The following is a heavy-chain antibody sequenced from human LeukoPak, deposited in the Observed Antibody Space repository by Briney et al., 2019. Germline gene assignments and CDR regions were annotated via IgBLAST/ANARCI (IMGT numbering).Heavy chain of an antibody. V-gene: IGHV1-18*01. J-gene: IGHJ4*02. CDR1: GYTFTSYG. CDR3: ARSVVVVAATGGDGSGRD. CDR2: ISAYNGNT. D-gene: IGHD2-15*01. Sequence: ASVKVSCKASGYTFTSYGISWVRQAPGQGLEWMGWISAYNGNTNYAQKLQGRVIMTTDTSTSTAYMELRSLRSDDTAVYYCARSVVVVAATGGDGSGRDWGQGTLVTVSP.